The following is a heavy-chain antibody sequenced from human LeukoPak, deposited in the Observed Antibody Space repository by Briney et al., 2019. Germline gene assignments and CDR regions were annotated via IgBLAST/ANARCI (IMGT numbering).Heavy chain of an antibody. J-gene: IGHJ1*01. V-gene: IGHV1-69*04. CDR1: GGTFSSYA. D-gene: IGHD6-19*01. Sequence: SVKVSCKASGGTFSSYAISWVRQAPGQGLEWMGRIIPILGIANYAQKFQGRVTSTADKSTSTAYMELSSLRSEDTAVYYCASRFIAVAGNQYFQHWGQGTLVTVSS. CDR2: IIPILGIA. CDR3: ASRFIAVAGNQYFQH.